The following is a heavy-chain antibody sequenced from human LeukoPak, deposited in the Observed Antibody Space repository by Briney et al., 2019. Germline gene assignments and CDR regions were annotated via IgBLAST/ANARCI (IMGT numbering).Heavy chain of an antibody. J-gene: IGHJ4*02. Sequence: GGSLRLSCAASGFTFSSCWMSWVRQAPGKGLEWVANIKQDGSEKYYVDSMKGRFTISRDNAKNSLYLQMSSLRVEDTAVYYCARDRTGGYFDYWGQGTLVTVSS. CDR1: GFTFSSCW. V-gene: IGHV3-7*03. CDR2: IKQDGSEK. CDR3: ARDRTGGYFDY. D-gene: IGHD4-23*01.